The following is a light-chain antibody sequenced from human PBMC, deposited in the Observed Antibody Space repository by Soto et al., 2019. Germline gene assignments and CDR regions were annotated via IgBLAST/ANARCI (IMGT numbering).Light chain of an antibody. J-gene: IGKJ1*01. Sequence: DLLLTPSPDSLAVSLGERATINCKSSQSVLYSSNNKNYLAWYQQKPGQPPKLLIYWASTRESGVPDRFSGSGSGTDFTLTISSLQAEDVAVYYCQQYYSTPRTFGQGTKVDIK. CDR3: QQYYSTPRT. V-gene: IGKV4-1*01. CDR1: QSVLYSSNNKNY. CDR2: WAS.